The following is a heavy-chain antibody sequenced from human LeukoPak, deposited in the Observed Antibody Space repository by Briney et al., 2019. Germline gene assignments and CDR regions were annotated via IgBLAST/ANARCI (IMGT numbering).Heavy chain of an antibody. J-gene: IGHJ3*02. D-gene: IGHD2-2*01. Sequence: GGSLRLSCAASGFTFSSYWMSWVRQAPGKGLEWVANIKQDGSEKYYADSVKGRFTISRDNAKNSLYLQMNSLRAEDTAVYYCARATYPPPRAIVVVPAAMLDIWGQGTMVTVSS. V-gene: IGHV3-7*03. CDR1: GFTFSSYW. CDR3: ARATYPPPRAIVVVPAAMLDI. CDR2: IKQDGSEK.